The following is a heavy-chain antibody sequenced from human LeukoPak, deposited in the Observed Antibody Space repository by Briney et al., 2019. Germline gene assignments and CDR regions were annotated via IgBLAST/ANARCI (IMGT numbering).Heavy chain of an antibody. CDR3: ATDVPFDY. CDR2: ISYDGSNK. V-gene: IGHV3-30-3*01. CDR1: GFTFSSYA. D-gene: IGHD2-2*01. J-gene: IGHJ4*02. Sequence: SGRSLRLSCAASGFTFSSYAMHWVRQAPGKGLEWVAVISYDGSNKYYADSVKGRFTISRDNSKNTLYLQMNSLRAEDTAVYYCATDVPFDYWGQGTLVTASS.